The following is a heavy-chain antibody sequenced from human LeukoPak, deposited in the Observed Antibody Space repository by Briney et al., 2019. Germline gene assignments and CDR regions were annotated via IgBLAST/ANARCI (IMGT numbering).Heavy chain of an antibody. CDR2: IYSGGTT. D-gene: IGHD3-22*01. Sequence: GGSLRLSCAVSGFSVSSNYISWVRQAPGKGLEWVSVIYSGGTTYHADSVKGRFTISRDNSKNTLYLQMNSLRAEDTAVYYCARERSDSNGYYEFDYWGQGTLVTVSS. CDR1: GFSVSSNY. J-gene: IGHJ4*02. V-gene: IGHV3-66*01. CDR3: ARERSDSNGYYEFDY.